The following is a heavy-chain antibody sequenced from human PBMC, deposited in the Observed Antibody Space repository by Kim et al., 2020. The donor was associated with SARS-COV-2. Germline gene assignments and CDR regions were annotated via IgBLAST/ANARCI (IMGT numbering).Heavy chain of an antibody. CDR1: GFTFSSYW. J-gene: IGHJ6*02. D-gene: IGHD5-18*01. CDR2: INSDGSST. CDR3: ARGIQLWDDLGYYGMDV. V-gene: IGHV3-74*01. Sequence: GGSLRLSCAASGFTFSSYWMHWVRQAPGKWLVWVSRINSDGSSTSYADSVKGRFTISRDNAKNTLYLQMNSLRAEDTAVYYCARGIQLWDDLGYYGMDVWGQGTTVTVSS.